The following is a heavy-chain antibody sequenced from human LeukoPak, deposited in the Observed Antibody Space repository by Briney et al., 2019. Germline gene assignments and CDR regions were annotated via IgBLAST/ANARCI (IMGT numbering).Heavy chain of an antibody. J-gene: IGHJ5*02. CDR2: ISGSGGST. V-gene: IGHV3-23*01. Sequence: GESLRLSCAASGFTFSSYAMSWVRQAPGKGLEWVSAISGSGGSTYYADSGAGRFTTSRDNSKNTLYLQMNSLRAEDTAVYYCAKDMIAALLINWFDPWGEGTLVTVSS. D-gene: IGHD3-16*01. CDR1: GFTFSSYA. CDR3: AKDMIAALLINWFDP.